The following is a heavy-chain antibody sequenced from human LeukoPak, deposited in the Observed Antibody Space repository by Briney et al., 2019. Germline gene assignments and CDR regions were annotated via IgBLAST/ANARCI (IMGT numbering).Heavy chain of an antibody. CDR1: GFTFSNYA. J-gene: IGHJ4*02. CDR2: ISGSGGGT. D-gene: IGHD1-26*01. CDR3: AKDLSGTSVSLPDH. Sequence: GGSLRLSCVASGFTFSNYAMSWVRQAPGKGLEWVSGISGSGGGTYNADSVRGRFTISRDNSKNTLYVQMNSLRAEDTAVYYCAKDLSGTSVSLPDHWGQGTLVTVSS. V-gene: IGHV3-23*01.